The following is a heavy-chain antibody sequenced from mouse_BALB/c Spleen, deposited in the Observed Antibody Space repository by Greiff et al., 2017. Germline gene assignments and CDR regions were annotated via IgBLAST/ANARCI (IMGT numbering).Heavy chain of an antibody. CDR1: GYTFTNYW. CDR3: ARDYYGRRYYFDY. D-gene: IGHD1-1*01. V-gene: IGHV1-63*02. CDR2: IYPGGGYT. J-gene: IGHJ2*01. Sequence: QVQLQQSGAELVRPGTSVKISCKASGYTFTNYWLGWVKQRPGHGLEWFGDIYPGGGYTNYNEKVKGKATLTADTSSSTAYMQLSSLTSEDTAVYFCARDYYGRRYYFDYWGQGTTLTVSS.